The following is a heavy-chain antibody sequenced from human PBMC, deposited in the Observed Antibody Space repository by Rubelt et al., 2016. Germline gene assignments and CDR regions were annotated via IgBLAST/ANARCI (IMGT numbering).Heavy chain of an antibody. CDR3: ARLTTVTFSDAFDI. D-gene: IGHD4-17*01. Sequence: GFTFSSYGMHWVRQAPGKGLEWVAVIWYDGSNKYYADSVKGRFTISRDNSKNTLYLQMNSLRAEDTAVYYCARLTTVTFSDAFDIWGQGTMVTVSS. CDR1: GFTFSSYG. V-gene: IGHV3-33*01. J-gene: IGHJ3*02. CDR2: IWYDGSNK.